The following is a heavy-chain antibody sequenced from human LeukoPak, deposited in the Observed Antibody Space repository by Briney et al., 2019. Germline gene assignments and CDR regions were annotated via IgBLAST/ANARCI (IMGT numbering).Heavy chain of an antibody. V-gene: IGHV1-2*02. Sequence: ASVKVSCKASGYTFTSYYMHWVRQAPGQGLEWMGWINPNSGGTNYAQKFQGRVTMTRDTSISTAYMELSRLRSDDTAVYYCARSAGAAAVFDYWGQGTLVTVSS. CDR2: INPNSGGT. CDR3: ARSAGAAAVFDY. D-gene: IGHD6-13*01. J-gene: IGHJ4*02. CDR1: GYTFTSYY.